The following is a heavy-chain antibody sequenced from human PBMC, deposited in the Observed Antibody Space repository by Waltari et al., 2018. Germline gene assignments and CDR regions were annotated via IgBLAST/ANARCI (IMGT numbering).Heavy chain of an antibody. CDR2: ISSSTTT. Sequence: EVQLVESGGGMVQPGESLRPSWAASGFTFSTYNMNWVRQAPGKGLEWVSYISSSTTTYYADYVKGRFTISRDNAKNSLYLQMNSLRAEDTALYYCARGRDGYIQDVFDIWGQGTMVSVSS. CDR3: ARGRDGYIQDVFDI. CDR1: GFTFSTYN. J-gene: IGHJ3*02. D-gene: IGHD5-12*01. V-gene: IGHV3-48*01.